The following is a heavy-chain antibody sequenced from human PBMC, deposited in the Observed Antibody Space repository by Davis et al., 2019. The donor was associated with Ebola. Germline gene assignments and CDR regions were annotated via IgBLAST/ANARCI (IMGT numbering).Heavy chain of an antibody. V-gene: IGHV4-59*08. CDR3: ARHGAAAAPFWY. CDR2: IHYSGST. D-gene: IGHD6-13*01. Sequence: MPSETLSLTCTVSGGSINSYYWSWIRQPPGKGLEWIGYIHYSGSTNYNPSLKSRVTISVDTSKNQFSLKLSSVTAADTAVYYCARHGAAAAPFWYWGQGTLVTVSS. CDR1: GGSINSYY. J-gene: IGHJ4*02.